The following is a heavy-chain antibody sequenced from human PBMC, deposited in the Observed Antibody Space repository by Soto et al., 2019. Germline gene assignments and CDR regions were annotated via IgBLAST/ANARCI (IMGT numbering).Heavy chain of an antibody. CDR1: GYTFTRYA. J-gene: IGHJ6*02. D-gene: IGHD4-17*01. CDR2: INGGNGNA. Sequence: QVEVVQSGAEVKKPGASVKVSCKASGYTFTRYAVHWVRQAPGQRPEWMGCINGGNGNAKYSQKFQDRVTITKDTSASTGYMEPSSLRSEDTAVYYCARVYGDYYGMDVWGQGTTVTVSS. CDR3: ARVYGDYYGMDV. V-gene: IGHV1-3*01.